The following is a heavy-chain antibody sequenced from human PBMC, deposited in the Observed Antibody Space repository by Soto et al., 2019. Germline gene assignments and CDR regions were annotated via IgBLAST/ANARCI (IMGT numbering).Heavy chain of an antibody. Sequence: SSETLSLTCTVSGGSISSYYWSWIRQPPGKGLEWIGYIYYSGSTNYNPSLKSRVTISVDTSKNQFSLKLSSVTAADTAVYYCTRLAYSNYYYYMDVWGKGTTVTVSS. CDR2: IYYSGST. CDR1: GGSISSYY. V-gene: IGHV4-59*01. J-gene: IGHJ6*03. D-gene: IGHD4-4*01. CDR3: TRLAYSNYYYYMDV.